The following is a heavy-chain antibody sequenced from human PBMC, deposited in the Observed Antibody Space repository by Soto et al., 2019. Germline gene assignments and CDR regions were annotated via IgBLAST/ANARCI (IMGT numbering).Heavy chain of an antibody. CDR1: GGSISSSSYY. CDR2: IYYSGST. Sequence: QLQLQESGPGLVKPSETLSLTCTVSGGSISSSSYYWGWIRQPPGKGLEWIGSIYYSGSTYYNPSLKSRVTISVDTSKNQFSLKLSSVTAADTAVYYCAGAGLDGSSRDSAFDIWGQGTMVTVSS. D-gene: IGHD1-26*01. V-gene: IGHV4-39*01. J-gene: IGHJ3*02. CDR3: AGAGLDGSSRDSAFDI.